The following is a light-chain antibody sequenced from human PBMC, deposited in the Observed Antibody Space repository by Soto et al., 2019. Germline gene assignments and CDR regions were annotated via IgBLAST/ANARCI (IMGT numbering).Light chain of an antibody. J-gene: IGKJ1*01. CDR2: AAS. Sequence: DIQMTQSPSSLSASVGDRVTITCRASQSIDHHLNWYQQKPGRAPKLLMDAASRIQSGVPSRFSGSGTGTEFTLTINSLQPEDFATYYCQQSYSTTWTFGQGTKVEI. CDR3: QQSYSTTWT. V-gene: IGKV1-39*01. CDR1: QSIDHH.